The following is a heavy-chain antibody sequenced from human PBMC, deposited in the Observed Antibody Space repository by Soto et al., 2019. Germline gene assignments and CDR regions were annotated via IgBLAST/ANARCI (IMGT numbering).Heavy chain of an antibody. CDR2: FDPEDGET. J-gene: IGHJ4*02. CDR1: GYTLTELS. CDR3: ATSQTTESAFGY. Sequence: ASVKVSCKVSGYTLTELSMHWVRQAPGKGLEWMGGFDPEDGETIYAQKFQGRVTMTEDTSADTAYMELSSLRSEDTAVYYCATSQTTESAFGYWGQGTLVTVSS. V-gene: IGHV1-24*01.